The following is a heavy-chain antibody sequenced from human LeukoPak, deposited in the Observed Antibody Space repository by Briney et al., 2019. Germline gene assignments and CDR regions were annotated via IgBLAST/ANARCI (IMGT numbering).Heavy chain of an antibody. CDR2: INPNSGGT. J-gene: IGHJ4*02. V-gene: IGHV1-2*02. Sequence: ASVKVSCKSSGYTFTGYYMHWVRQAPGQGLEGMGWINPNSGGTNYPQKFQGRVTMTRDTSISTDYMELSRLTSDDTAVHYCARDVIPAAFDYWGQGTLVTVSS. D-gene: IGHD2-2*01. CDR3: ARDVIPAAFDY. CDR1: GYTFTGYY.